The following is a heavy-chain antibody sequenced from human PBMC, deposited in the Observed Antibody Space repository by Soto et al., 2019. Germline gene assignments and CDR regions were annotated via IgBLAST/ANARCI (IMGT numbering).Heavy chain of an antibody. J-gene: IGHJ5*02. CDR2: IFINGDT. V-gene: IGHV3-66*01. Sequence: VQLVESGGGSVQPGGSLRLSCAAYGIIVSRIYMSWARQAPGKGLEWISTIFINGDTKYADSVKGRFAISRDNSKNTLSLQMNNLRAEDTAVYYCAREDWYSWGPGTLVSVSS. CDR1: GIIVSRIY. D-gene: IGHD2-21*02. CDR3: AREDWYS.